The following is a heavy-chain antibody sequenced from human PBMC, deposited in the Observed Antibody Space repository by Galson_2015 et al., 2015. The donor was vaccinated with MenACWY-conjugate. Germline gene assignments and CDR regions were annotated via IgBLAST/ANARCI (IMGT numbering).Heavy chain of an antibody. CDR2: INAGNGNT. V-gene: IGHV1-3*01. J-gene: IGHJ5*02. Sequence: SVKVSCKASGYTFTSYAMHWVRQAPGQRLEWMGWINAGNGNTKYSQKFQGRVTITRDTSASTAYMELSSLRSEDTAVYYCARDTDRITMVRGEFDPWGQGTLVTVSS. D-gene: IGHD3-10*01. CDR3: ARDTDRITMVRGEFDP. CDR1: GYTFTSYA.